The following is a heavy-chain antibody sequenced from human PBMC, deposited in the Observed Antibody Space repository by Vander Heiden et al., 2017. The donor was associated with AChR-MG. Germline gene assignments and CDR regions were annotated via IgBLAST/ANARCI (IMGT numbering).Heavy chain of an antibody. CDR1: GYTFTSYD. CDR2: MNPNSGNT. J-gene: IGHJ5*02. Sequence: QVQLVQSGAEVKKPGASVKVSCKASGYTFTSYDINWVRQATGQGLEWMGWMNPNSGNTGYAQKFQGRVTMTRNTSISTAYMELSSLRSEDTAVYYCARRYDFWSGYYTERENWFDPWGQGTLVTVSS. V-gene: IGHV1-8*01. D-gene: IGHD3-3*01. CDR3: ARRYDFWSGYYTERENWFDP.